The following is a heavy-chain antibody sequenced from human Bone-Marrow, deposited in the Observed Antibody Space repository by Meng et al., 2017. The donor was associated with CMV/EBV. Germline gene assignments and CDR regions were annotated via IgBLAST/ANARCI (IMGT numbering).Heavy chain of an antibody. CDR2: IDWDDDK. V-gene: IGHV2-70*20. CDR1: GFSLSTSGMC. J-gene: IGHJ4*02. CDR3: ARTSQLYSSSWYFDY. D-gene: IGHD6-13*01. Sequence: SGPTLVKPTQTLTLTCTFSGFSLSTSGMCVSWVRQPPGKALEWLALIDWDDDKYYSTSLKTRLTISKDTSKNQVVLTMTNMDPVDTATYYCARTSQLYSSSWYFDYWGQGTRVTVSS.